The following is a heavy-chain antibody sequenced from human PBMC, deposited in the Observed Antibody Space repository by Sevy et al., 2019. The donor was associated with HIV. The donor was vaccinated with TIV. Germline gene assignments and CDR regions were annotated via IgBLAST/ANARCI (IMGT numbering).Heavy chain of an antibody. J-gene: IGHJ4*02. V-gene: IGHV3-23*01. CDR2: ISGHGGST. Sequence: GGSLRLSCADSGFRFSSYAMSWVRQAPGKGLEWVATISGHGGSTYYAGAVKGRFTISRDNSKKMVYLQMTSLRADDKAVYYCARDSGISAQIVVAIRYWGQGTKVTVSS. CDR3: ARDSGISAQIVVAIRY. CDR1: GFRFSSYA. D-gene: IGHD3-22*01.